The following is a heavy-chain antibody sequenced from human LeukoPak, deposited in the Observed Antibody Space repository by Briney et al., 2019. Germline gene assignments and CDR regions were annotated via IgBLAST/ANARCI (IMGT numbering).Heavy chain of an antibody. Sequence: PLETLSLTCTVSGGSISSYYWSWIRQPAGKGLEWIGRIYTSGSTYYNPSLKSRVTISVDTSKNQFSLKLSSVTAADTAVYYCARQRHQLPKGYFDYWGQGTLVTVSS. CDR2: IYTSGST. CDR1: GGSISSYY. J-gene: IGHJ4*02. CDR3: ARQRHQLPKGYFDY. D-gene: IGHD2-2*01. V-gene: IGHV4-4*07.